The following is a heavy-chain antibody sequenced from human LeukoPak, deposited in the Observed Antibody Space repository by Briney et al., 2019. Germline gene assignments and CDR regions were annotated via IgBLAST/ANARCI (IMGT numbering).Heavy chain of an antibody. Sequence: GASVKVSCKASGYTFTSYGSSWVRQAPGQGLEWMGWISAYNGDTNYAQKLQGRVTMTTDTSTNTAYMELRSLRSDDTAVYYCARDPGYSSSWYEYYFDYWGQGTLVTVSS. CDR3: ARDPGYSSSWYEYYFDY. CDR2: ISAYNGDT. V-gene: IGHV1-18*01. D-gene: IGHD6-13*01. CDR1: GYTFTSYG. J-gene: IGHJ4*02.